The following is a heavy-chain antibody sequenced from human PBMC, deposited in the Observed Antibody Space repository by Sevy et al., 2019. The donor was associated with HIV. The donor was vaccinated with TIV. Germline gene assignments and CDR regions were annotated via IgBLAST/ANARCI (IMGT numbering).Heavy chain of an antibody. D-gene: IGHD1-26*01. CDR2: ISSSGSTI. Sequence: GGSLRLSCAASGFTFSSYAMSWVRQAPGKGLEWVSYISSSGSTIYYADSVKGRFTISRDNAKNSLYLQMNSLRAEDTAVYYCARGAFEVGATRGYYYYYGMDVWGQGTTVTVSS. J-gene: IGHJ6*02. V-gene: IGHV3-48*04. CDR1: GFTFSSYA. CDR3: ARGAFEVGATRGYYYYYGMDV.